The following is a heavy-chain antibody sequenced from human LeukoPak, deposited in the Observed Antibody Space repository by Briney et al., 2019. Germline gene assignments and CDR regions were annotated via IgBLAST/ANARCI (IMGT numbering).Heavy chain of an antibody. V-gene: IGHV7-4-1*02. CDR2: INTNTGNP. J-gene: IGHJ4*02. Sequence: ASVKVSCKASGYTFITYAMNWVRQAPGQGLEWMGWINTNTGNPTYAQGFAGRFVFSLDTSVSTAYLQISSLKAEDTAVYYCARRVRGVMEGEVRHYFDLWGQGTLVTVSS. CDR1: GYTFITYA. CDR3: ARRVRGVMEGEVRHYFDL. D-gene: IGHD3-10*01.